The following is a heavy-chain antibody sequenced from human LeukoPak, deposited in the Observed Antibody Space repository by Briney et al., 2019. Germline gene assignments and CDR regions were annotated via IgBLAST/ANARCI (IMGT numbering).Heavy chain of an antibody. J-gene: IGHJ6*02. V-gene: IGHV3-30-3*01. CDR1: GFTFSSYA. CDR2: ISYGGSNK. CDR3: ARSSSRYGMDV. Sequence: GESLRLSCAASGFTFSSYAMHWVRQAPGKGLEWVAVISYGGSNKYYADSVKGRFTISRDNSKNTLYLQMNSLRAEDTAVYYCARSSSRYGMDVWGQGTTVTVSS. D-gene: IGHD6-6*01.